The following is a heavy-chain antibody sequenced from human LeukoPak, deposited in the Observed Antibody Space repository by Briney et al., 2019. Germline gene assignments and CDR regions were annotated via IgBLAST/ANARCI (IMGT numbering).Heavy chain of an antibody. CDR1: GGTFSSYT. J-gene: IGHJ4*02. CDR3: ARHDETGYSSSWYEY. D-gene: IGHD6-13*01. V-gene: IGHV1-69*02. Sequence: AASVKVSCKASGGTFSSYTISWVRQAPGQGLEWMGRIIPILGIANYAQKFQGRVTITADKSTSTAYMELSSLRSEDTAAYYCARHDETGYSSSWYEYWGQGTLVTVSS. CDR2: IIPILGIA.